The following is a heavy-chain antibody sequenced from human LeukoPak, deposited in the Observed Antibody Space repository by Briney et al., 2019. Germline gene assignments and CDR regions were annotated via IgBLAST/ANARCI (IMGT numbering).Heavy chain of an antibody. V-gene: IGHV4-59*12. CDR3: ARYSGYEAGFDY. CDR1: GGSISSYY. D-gene: IGHD5-12*01. J-gene: IGHJ4*02. Sequence: SETLSLTCTVSGGSISSYYWSWIRQPPGKGLEWIGYIYYSGSTYYNPSLKSRVTISVDTSKNQFSLKLSSVTAADTAVYYCARYSGYEAGFDYWGQGTLVTVSS. CDR2: IYYSGST.